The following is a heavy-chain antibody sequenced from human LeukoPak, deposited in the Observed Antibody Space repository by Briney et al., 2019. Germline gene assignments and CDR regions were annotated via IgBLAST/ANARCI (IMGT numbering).Heavy chain of an antibody. J-gene: IGHJ5*02. V-gene: IGHV4-34*01. CDR1: GGSLINYY. D-gene: IGHD4/OR15-4a*01. CDR3: AMVLWQSGRPRP. CDR2: IYHSGGT. Sequence: TSETLSLTCAVYGGSLINYYWSWIRQSPGKGLEWMGDIYHSGGTNYNPALRSRVTMSIDPSRNQFYLKINSVTASDTAVYYCAMVLWQSGRPRPWHQGSLVSVPS.